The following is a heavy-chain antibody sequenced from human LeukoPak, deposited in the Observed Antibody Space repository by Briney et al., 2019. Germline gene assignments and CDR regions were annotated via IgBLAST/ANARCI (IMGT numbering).Heavy chain of an antibody. J-gene: IGHJ6*02. CDR3: ARDLPGVGYYGSGSKAGYYYGMDV. Sequence: GGSLRLSCAASGFTFSSYSMDWVRQAPGKGLEWVSYISSSSSTIYYADSVKGRFTISRDNAKNSLYLQMNSLRAEDTAVYYCARDLPGVGYYGSGSKAGYYYGMDVWGQGTTVTVSS. V-gene: IGHV3-48*04. CDR1: GFTFSSYS. D-gene: IGHD3-10*01. CDR2: ISSSSSTI.